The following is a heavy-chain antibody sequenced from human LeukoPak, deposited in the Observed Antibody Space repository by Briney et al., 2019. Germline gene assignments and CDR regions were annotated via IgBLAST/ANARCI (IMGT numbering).Heavy chain of an antibody. J-gene: IGHJ3*02. CDR3: ARSDGYGLIGI. CDR2: IYYTGNT. D-gene: IGHD3-10*01. Sequence: PSETLSLTCSVSGDSITGYYWGWIRQPPGKGLEWIGNIYYTGNTYYNSSLKSRVIILFDTAKNHFSLNLSSVTAADTAVYYCARSDGYGLIGIWGQGTMVTVSS. CDR1: GDSITGYY. V-gene: IGHV4-39*07.